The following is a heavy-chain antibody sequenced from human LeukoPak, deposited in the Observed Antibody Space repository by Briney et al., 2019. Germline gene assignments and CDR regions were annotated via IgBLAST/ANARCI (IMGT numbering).Heavy chain of an antibody. J-gene: IGHJ6*03. Sequence: GGSLRLSCAASGFTFNRYSMNWVRQAPGKGLEWVSSISSSSRYIYYADSVEGRFTISRDNAKNSLYLQMNSLRAEDTAVYYCARDREEDYYMDVWGKGTTVTVSS. CDR1: GFTFNRYS. CDR2: ISSSSRYI. CDR3: ARDREEDYYMDV. V-gene: IGHV3-21*01.